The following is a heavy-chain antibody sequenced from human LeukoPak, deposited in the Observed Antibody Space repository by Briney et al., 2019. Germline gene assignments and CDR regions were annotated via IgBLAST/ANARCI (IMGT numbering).Heavy chain of an antibody. Sequence: ASVKVSCKASGYTFTSYDINWVRQATGLGLEWTGWMNPNSGNTGYAQKFQGRVTMTRNTSISTAYMELSSLRSEDTAVYYCARSRKGLRAPPRTNWFDPWGQGTLVTVSS. CDR1: GYTFTSYD. V-gene: IGHV1-8*01. D-gene: IGHD1-14*01. CDR3: ARSRKGLRAPPRTNWFDP. CDR2: MNPNSGNT. J-gene: IGHJ5*02.